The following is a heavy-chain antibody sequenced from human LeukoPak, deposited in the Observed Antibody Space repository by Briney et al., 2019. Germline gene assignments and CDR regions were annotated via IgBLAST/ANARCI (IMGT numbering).Heavy chain of an antibody. J-gene: IGHJ6*02. Sequence: GGSLRFSCAASGFTFSSYAMSWVRQAPGKGLEWVSAISGSGGSTYYADSVKGRFTISRDNSKNTLYLQMNSLRAEDTAVYYCARDLGGGLGMDVWGQGTTVTVSS. CDR3: ARDLGGGLGMDV. CDR2: ISGSGGST. D-gene: IGHD3-10*01. V-gene: IGHV3-23*01. CDR1: GFTFSSYA.